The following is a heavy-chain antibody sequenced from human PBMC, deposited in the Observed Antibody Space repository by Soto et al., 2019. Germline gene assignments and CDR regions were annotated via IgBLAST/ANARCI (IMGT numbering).Heavy chain of an antibody. J-gene: IGHJ4*02. V-gene: IGHV1-69*01. CDR2: IIPYYNTL. Sequence: QAQVVKSGAEVRKPGSSVKLSCKASEGTFKSYAIAWVRQAPGQGLEWMGGIIPYYNTLNYAQKFQDRVTITADDSTNTVYMELSSLRSDDTAVYFCASGASRWYPYFFDSWAQGTLVTVSS. CDR3: ASGASRWYPYFFDS. D-gene: IGHD6-13*01. CDR1: EGTFKSYA.